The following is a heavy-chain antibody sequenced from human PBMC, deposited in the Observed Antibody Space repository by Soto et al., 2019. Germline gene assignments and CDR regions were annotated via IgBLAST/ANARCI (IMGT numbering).Heavy chain of an antibody. CDR3: ASRYYYDSDGMDV. D-gene: IGHD3-22*01. CDR1: GGSISSGGYY. Sequence: PSETLCLTCTVSGGSISSGGYYWSWIRQHPGKGLEWIGYIYYSGSTYYNPSLKSRVTISVDTSKNQFSLKLSSVTAADTAVYYCASRYYYDSDGMDVWGQGTTVTVSS. V-gene: IGHV4-31*03. CDR2: IYYSGST. J-gene: IGHJ6*02.